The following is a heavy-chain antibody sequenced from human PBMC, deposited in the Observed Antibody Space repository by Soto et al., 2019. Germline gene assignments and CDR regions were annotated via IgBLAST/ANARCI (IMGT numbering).Heavy chain of an antibody. CDR2: IKHDGSVQ. J-gene: IGHJ4*02. CDR3: AKDINLGLDY. V-gene: IGHV3-7*01. Sequence: GGSLRLSCEASGFTFSGYWMSWVRQAPGKGLGWVADIKHDGSVQYYADSVKGRFTISRDNSKNTLYLQMNSLRAEDTAVYYCAKDINLGLDYWGQGTLVTVSS. D-gene: IGHD3-10*01. CDR1: GFTFSGYW.